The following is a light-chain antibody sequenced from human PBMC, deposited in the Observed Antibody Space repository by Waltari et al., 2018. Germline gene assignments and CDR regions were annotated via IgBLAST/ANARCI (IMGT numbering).Light chain of an antibody. CDR1: QSITSW. Sequence: DIQMTQSPSTLSASLGERVAITCRASQSITSWLAWFQLKPGKAPKLLIYKASYLQAGVPSRFSGSGSGTQFTLTISSLQPDDYATYYCQQYKSLPFTFGPGTKVEVK. J-gene: IGKJ3*01. V-gene: IGKV1-5*03. CDR2: KAS. CDR3: QQYKSLPFT.